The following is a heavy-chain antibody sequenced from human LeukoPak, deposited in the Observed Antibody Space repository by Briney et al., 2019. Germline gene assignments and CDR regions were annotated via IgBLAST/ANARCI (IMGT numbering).Heavy chain of an antibody. CDR3: AKDRDYDILKRDPDAFDI. CDR1: GGSISSYY. J-gene: IGHJ3*02. V-gene: IGHV4-59*01. CDR2: IYYSGST. Sequence: PSETLSLTCTVSGGSISSYYWSWIRQPPGKGLEWIGYIYYSGSTNYNPSLKSRVTISVDTSKNQFSLKLSSVTAADTAVYYCAKDRDYDILKRDPDAFDIWGQGTMVTVSS. D-gene: IGHD3-9*01.